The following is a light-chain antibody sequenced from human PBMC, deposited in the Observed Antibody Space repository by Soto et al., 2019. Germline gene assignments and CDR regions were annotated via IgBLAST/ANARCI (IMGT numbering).Light chain of an antibody. CDR1: QSLVQSDGNTY. CDR3: MEATQPPHS. Sequence: EIVLTQTPLSSPVTLGQPASISCRSSQSLVQSDGNTYLNWLQQRPGQPPRLLIYKVFNRFSGVPDRFSGSGAGTDFKLKISTVEAEDVGVYYCMEATQPPHSFGQGTKLEIK. J-gene: IGKJ2*03. V-gene: IGKV2-24*01. CDR2: KVF.